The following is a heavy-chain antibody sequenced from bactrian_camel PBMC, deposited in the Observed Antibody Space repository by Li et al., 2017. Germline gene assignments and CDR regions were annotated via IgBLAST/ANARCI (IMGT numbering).Heavy chain of an antibody. CDR1: GYIYGRYC. J-gene: IGHJ4*01. CDR2: LYTGGGSP. D-gene: IGHD6*01. V-gene: IGHV3S1*01. Sequence: HVQLVESGGGSVQAGGSLRLSCTATGYIYGRYCMGWVRQAPGKEREGVAVLYTGGGSPYYADSVKGRFTISQDNAKNTVFLQMDNLKTEDTAVYYCAPAGRSYVDIKCRARLGQGTQVTVS.